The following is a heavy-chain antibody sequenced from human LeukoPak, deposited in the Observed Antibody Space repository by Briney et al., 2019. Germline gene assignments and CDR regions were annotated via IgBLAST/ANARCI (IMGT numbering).Heavy chain of an antibody. CDR1: GGSISSGGYY. Sequence: SETLSLTCTVSGGSISSGGYYWSWIRQHPGKGLEWIGYIYYSGSTYYNPSLKSRVTISVDTSKNQFSLKLSSVPAAATAVYYCARFGGSGYYYWFDPWGQGTLVTVSS. CDR2: IYYSGST. J-gene: IGHJ5*02. CDR3: ARFGGSGYYYWFDP. V-gene: IGHV4-31*03. D-gene: IGHD3-22*01.